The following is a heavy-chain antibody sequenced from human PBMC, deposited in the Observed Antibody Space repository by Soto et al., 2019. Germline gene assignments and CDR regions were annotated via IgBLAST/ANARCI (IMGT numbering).Heavy chain of an antibody. Sequence: QVQLVESGGGVVQPGRSLRLSCAASGFTFSSYAMHWVRQAPGKGLEWVAVISYDGSNKYYADSVKGRFTISRDNSKNTLYLQMNSLRAEDTAVCYCAREFGAFDIWGQGTMVTVSS. D-gene: IGHD3-10*01. CDR1: GFTFSSYA. V-gene: IGHV3-30-3*01. CDR2: ISYDGSNK. CDR3: AREFGAFDI. J-gene: IGHJ3*02.